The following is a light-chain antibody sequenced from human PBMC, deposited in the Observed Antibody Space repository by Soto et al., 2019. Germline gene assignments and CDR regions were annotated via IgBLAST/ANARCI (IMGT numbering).Light chain of an antibody. J-gene: IGKJ4*01. CDR1: QGINSY. CDR3: KKTRSYQST. Sequence: QLXQSSSSLSSPLRERLNITCRSSQGINSYLAWYQQKPGKATQLLIYEAYILQSGVPSRFSGSGSGTDFTLTIRSMQAEDFATYYCKKTRSYQSTFGGGTQVDIK. V-gene: IGKV1-9*01. CDR2: EAY.